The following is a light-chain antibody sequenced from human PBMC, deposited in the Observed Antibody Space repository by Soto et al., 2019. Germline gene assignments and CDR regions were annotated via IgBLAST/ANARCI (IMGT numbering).Light chain of an antibody. CDR2: AAS. Sequence: DIQMTQSPSSLSASVGDRVTITYRASQSISSYLNWYQQKPGKAPKLLIYAASSLQSGVPSRFSGSGSGTDFTLTISSLQPEYFATYYCQQSYSTLALTFGGGTKVEIK. J-gene: IGKJ4*01. CDR3: QQSYSTLALT. CDR1: QSISSY. V-gene: IGKV1-39*01.